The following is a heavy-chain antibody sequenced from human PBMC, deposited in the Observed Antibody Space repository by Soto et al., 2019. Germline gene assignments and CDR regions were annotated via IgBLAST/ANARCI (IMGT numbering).Heavy chain of an antibody. CDR2: TYYRSKWDY. CDR1: GDSVSTNSAT. J-gene: IGHJ5*01. Sequence: LSQTLSLTCAISGDSVSTNSATWDWIRQSPSRGLEWLGRTYYRSKWDYDYAASVKGRININPDTSNNQVSLHLDSVTPDDTAVYYCARLIGNSWLDSWGQGTLVTVSS. CDR3: ARLIGNSWLDS. V-gene: IGHV6-1*01. D-gene: IGHD2-8*01.